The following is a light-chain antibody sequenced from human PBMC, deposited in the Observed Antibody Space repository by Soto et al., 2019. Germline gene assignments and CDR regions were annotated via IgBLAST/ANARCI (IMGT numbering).Light chain of an antibody. CDR3: QQYNKGPVT. J-gene: IGKJ1*01. V-gene: IGKV3-15*01. CDR2: GAS. Sequence: EIVMTRSPATLSVSPGERATLSCRASQSVSSNLAWYQQRPGQAPRLLIYGASTRATGIPARFSGSGSGTDFTLTISSLQSEDFAVYYCQQYNKGPVTFGQGTKVDIK. CDR1: QSVSSN.